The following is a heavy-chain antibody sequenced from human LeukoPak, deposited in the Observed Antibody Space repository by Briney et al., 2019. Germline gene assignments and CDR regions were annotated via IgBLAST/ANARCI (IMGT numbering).Heavy chain of an antibody. CDR2: IYYSGST. CDR1: GGSISSSSYY. D-gene: IGHD6-6*01. Sequence: SETLSLTCTVSGGSISSSSYYWGWIRQPPGRGLEWIGSIYYSGSTYYNPSLKSRVTISVDTSKNQFSLKLSSVTAADTAVYYCARPKEYSSSLGSDYWGQGTLVTVSS. J-gene: IGHJ4*02. CDR3: ARPKEYSSSLGSDY. V-gene: IGHV4-39*01.